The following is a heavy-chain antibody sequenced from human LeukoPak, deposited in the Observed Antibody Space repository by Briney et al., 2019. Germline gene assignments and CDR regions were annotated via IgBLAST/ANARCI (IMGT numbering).Heavy chain of an antibody. CDR3: VRSLPYYYYGMDV. V-gene: IGHV1-2*04. J-gene: IGHJ6*02. CDR1: GYTFTGYY. Sequence: ASVKVSCKASGYTFTGYYMHWVRQAPGQGLEWMGWINPNSGGTNYAQKFQGWVTMTRDTSISTAYMELSRLRSDDTAVYYCVRSLPYYYYGMDVWGQGTTVTVSS. CDR2: INPNSGGT.